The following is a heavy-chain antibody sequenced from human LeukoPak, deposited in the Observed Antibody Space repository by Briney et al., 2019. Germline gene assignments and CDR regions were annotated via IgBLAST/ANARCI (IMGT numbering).Heavy chain of an antibody. CDR3: ARDRITGTTGYFDY. CDR1: GGTFSSYA. Sequence: GASVKVSCKASGGTFSSYAISWVRQAPGQGLEWMGGIIPIFGTANYAQKFQGRVTITADKSTSTAYMELSSLRSEDTAVYYCARDRITGTTGYFDYWGQGTLVTVSS. J-gene: IGHJ4*02. V-gene: IGHV1-69*06. D-gene: IGHD1-20*01. CDR2: IIPIFGTA.